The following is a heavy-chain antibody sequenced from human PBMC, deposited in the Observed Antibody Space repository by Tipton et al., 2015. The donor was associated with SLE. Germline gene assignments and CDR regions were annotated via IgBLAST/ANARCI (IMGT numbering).Heavy chain of an antibody. CDR3: ARLSGSGSYYFSDY. J-gene: IGHJ4*02. Sequence: TLSLTCTVSDGSISSYYWSWIRQPPGKGLEWIGYIYYSGSTNYNPSLKSRVTISVDTSNNQFSLKLSSVTAADTAMYYCARLSGSGSYYFSDYWGQGTLVTVSS. CDR2: IYYSGST. D-gene: IGHD3-10*01. CDR1: DGSISSYY. V-gene: IGHV4-59*08.